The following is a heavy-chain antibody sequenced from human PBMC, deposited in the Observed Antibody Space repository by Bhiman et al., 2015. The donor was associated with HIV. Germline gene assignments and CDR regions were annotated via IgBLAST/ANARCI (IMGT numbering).Heavy chain of an antibody. D-gene: IGHD3-22*01. CDR3: AKDSRMIVVVHGAFDI. Sequence: EVQLVESGGGLVQPGRSLRLSCAVSGFTFDDYAMHWVRQAPGKGLEWVSGISWNSGSLGYADSVKGRFTISRDNAKNSLYLQMNSLRPEDTALYYCAKDSRMIVVVHGAFDIWGQGTMVTVSS. V-gene: IGHV3-9*01. CDR1: GFTFDDYA. CDR2: ISWNSGSL. J-gene: IGHJ3*02.